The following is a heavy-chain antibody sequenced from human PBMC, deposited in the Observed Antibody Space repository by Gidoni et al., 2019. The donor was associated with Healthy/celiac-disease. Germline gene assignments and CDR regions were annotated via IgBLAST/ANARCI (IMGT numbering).Heavy chain of an antibody. V-gene: IGHV3-21*01. D-gene: IGHD4-17*01. CDR3: ARDTATESMNYYGMDV. Sequence: EVQLVESGGGLVKPGGSLRLSCAASGFTFSSYSMNWVRQAPGKGLEWVSSISSSSSYIYYADSVKGRFTISRDNAKNSLYLQMNSLRAEDTAVYYCARDTATESMNYYGMDVWGQGTTVTVSS. J-gene: IGHJ6*02. CDR2: ISSSSSYI. CDR1: GFTFSSYS.